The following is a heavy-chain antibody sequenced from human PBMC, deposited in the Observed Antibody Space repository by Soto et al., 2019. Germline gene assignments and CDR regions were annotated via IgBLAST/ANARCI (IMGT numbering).Heavy chain of an antibody. CDR3: ASSGGVTASYYYGMDV. CDR2: IYYSGST. D-gene: IGHD3-16*01. J-gene: IGHJ6*02. V-gene: IGHV4-30-4*01. CDR1: GGSISSGDYY. Sequence: SETLPLTCTVSGGSISSGDYYWSWIRQPPGKGLEWIGYIYYSGSTYYNPSLKSRVTISVDTSKNQFSLKLSSVTAADTAVYYCASSGGVTASYYYGMDVWGQGTTVTVSS.